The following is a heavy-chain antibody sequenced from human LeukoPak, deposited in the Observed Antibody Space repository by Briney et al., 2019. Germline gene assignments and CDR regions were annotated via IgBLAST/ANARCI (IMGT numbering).Heavy chain of an antibody. CDR1: GGSISSYY. CDR3: ATDVIAGTGFDY. Sequence: PSETLSLTCTVSGGSISSYYWSWIRQPPGKGLEWIGYIYYSGSTNYNPSLKSRVTISVDTSKNQFSLKLSSVTAADTAVYYCATDVIAGTGFDYWGQGTLVTVSS. V-gene: IGHV4-59*01. CDR2: IYYSGST. D-gene: IGHD1-1*01. J-gene: IGHJ4*02.